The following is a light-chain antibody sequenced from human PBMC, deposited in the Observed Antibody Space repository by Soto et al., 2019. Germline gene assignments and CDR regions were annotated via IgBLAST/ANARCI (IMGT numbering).Light chain of an antibody. V-gene: IGKV3-11*01. CDR3: QQRHMWPIT. CDR1: QSFRGL. J-gene: IGKJ5*01. CDR2: DAY. Sequence: VLTQSPVTLSLSPGERATLSCRASQSFRGLLAWYQQKPGQAPRLLIYDAYNRATGITPRFSGSGSGTDFTLTISSLEPEDSAVYYCQQRHMWPITFGQGTRLEIK.